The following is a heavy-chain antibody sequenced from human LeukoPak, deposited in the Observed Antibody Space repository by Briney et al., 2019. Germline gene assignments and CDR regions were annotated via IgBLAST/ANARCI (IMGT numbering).Heavy chain of an antibody. J-gene: IGHJ4*02. CDR1: GYTFTRSA. D-gene: IGHD3-3*01. V-gene: IGHV1-8*03. CDR2: MNPNSGNT. Sequence: ASVKVSCKASGYTFTRSAINWVRQATGQGLGWMGWMNPNSGNTGYAQKFQGRVTIIRNASISTAYMELSSLRSEDTAVYYCARAKTIFGVAPLDYWGQGTLVTVSS. CDR3: ARAKTIFGVAPLDY.